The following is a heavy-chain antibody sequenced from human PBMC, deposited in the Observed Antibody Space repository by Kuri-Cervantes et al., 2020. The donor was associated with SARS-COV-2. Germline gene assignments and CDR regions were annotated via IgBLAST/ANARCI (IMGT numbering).Heavy chain of an antibody. Sequence: GGSLRLSCAASGFTFSSHWMHWVRQGPGKGLEWVSAISGSGGSTYYADSVKGRFTISRDNSKNTPYLQMNSLRAEDTAVYYCAKTGSLGEVDYWGQGSLVTVSS. CDR2: ISGSGGST. V-gene: IGHV3-23*01. CDR3: AKTGSLGEVDY. D-gene: IGHD1-26*01. CDR1: GFTFSSHW. J-gene: IGHJ4*02.